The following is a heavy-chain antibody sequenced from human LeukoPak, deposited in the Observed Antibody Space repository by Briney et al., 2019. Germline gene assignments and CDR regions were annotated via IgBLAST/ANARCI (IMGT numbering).Heavy chain of an antibody. CDR3: ACERYCSSTRCYTKRYIDP. Sequence: ASETLSLTCAVYGGSFSGYYWSWIRQTPWKGLEWIGYIYYIGNTYYNPSLKSRVTISVDTSKNQFSLELSSVTPADTAVYFCACERYCSSTRCYTKRYIDPWGQGTLVTVSS. D-gene: IGHD2-2*01. CDR1: GGSFSGYY. CDR2: IYYIGNT. V-gene: IGHV4-59*06. J-gene: IGHJ5*02.